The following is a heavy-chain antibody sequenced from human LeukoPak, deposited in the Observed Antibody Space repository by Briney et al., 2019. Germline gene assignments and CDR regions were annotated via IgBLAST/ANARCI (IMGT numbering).Heavy chain of an antibody. CDR1: GGSISSGSYY. V-gene: IGHV4-61*02. CDR2: IYTSGST. Sequence: SETLSLTCTVSGGSISSGSYYWSWIRQPAGKGLEWIGRIYTSGSTNYNPSLKSRVTMSVDTSKNQSSLKLSSVTAADTAVYYCARCDWGDAFDIWGQGTMVTVSS. J-gene: IGHJ3*02. CDR3: ARCDWGDAFDI. D-gene: IGHD7-27*01.